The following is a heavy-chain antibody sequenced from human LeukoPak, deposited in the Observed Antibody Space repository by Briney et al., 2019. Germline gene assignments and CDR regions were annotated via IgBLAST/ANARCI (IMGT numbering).Heavy chain of an antibody. J-gene: IGHJ6*02. D-gene: IGHD2-2*01. CDR1: GGSFSGYY. CDR2: INHSGST. CDR3: ARRCSSTSCFYYGMDV. V-gene: IGHV4-34*01. Sequence: SETLSLTCAVYGGSFSGYYWSWIRQPPGKGLEWIGEINHSGSTNYNPSLKSRVTISVDTSKNQFSLKLSSVTAADTAVYYCARRCSSTSCFYYGMDVWGQGTTVTVPS.